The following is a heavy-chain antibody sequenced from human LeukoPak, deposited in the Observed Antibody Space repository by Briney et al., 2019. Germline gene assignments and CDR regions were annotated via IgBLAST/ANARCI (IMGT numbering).Heavy chain of an antibody. J-gene: IGHJ6*03. CDR3: AREPTYYDFWSGHYYYYYYMDV. D-gene: IGHD3-3*01. CDR2: IYHSGST. CDR1: GGSISSSNW. Sequence: SETLSLTCAVSGGSISSSNWWSWVRQPPGKGLEWIGEIYHSGSTNYNPSLKSRVTISVDKSKNQFSLKLSSVTAADTAVYYCAREPTYYDFWSGHYYYYYYMDVWGKGTTVTVSS. V-gene: IGHV4-4*02.